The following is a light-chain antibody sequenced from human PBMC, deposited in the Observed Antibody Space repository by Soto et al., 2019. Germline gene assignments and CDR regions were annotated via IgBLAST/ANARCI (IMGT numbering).Light chain of an antibody. CDR1: QSISTE. V-gene: IGKV3-15*01. CDR3: QPGPNWPLP. Sequence: EIVMTQSAATLSVSPGERATLSCRASQSISTELAWYQQKPGQPPRLLIYSASTRATGVPARFTGSGSGSEFTLTISGLQSEDFAVYYCQPGPNWPLPFGQGTRLEI. CDR2: SAS. J-gene: IGKJ2*01.